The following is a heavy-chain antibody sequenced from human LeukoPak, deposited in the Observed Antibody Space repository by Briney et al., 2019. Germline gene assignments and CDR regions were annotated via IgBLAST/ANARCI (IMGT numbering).Heavy chain of an antibody. CDR2: IHFSGSS. CDR1: GGSISCRSCY. CDR3: ARGVQDYFGSGSGSGADTSFDY. V-gene: IGHV4-39*07. Sequence: SETLSLTCTVSGGSISCRSCYWAWIRQAPGKGLEWIGNIHFSGSSYYNASLKSRVTVSMDTSKSQFSLKLRSVTAADTAVYYCARGVQDYFGSGSGSGADTSFDYWGQGTLVTVSS. J-gene: IGHJ4*02. D-gene: IGHD3-10*01.